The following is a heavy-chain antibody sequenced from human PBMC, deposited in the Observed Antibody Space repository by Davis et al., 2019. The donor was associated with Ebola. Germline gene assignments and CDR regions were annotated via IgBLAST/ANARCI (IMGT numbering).Heavy chain of an antibody. Sequence: AALVKVSCKAPGYTFTGYYMHWVRQAPGQGLEWMGWINPNSGGTNYAQKFQGWVTMTRDTSISTAYMELSRLRSDDTAVYYCARDISYSNWFDPWGQGTLVTVSS. J-gene: IGHJ5*02. CDR3: ARDISYSNWFDP. CDR1: GYTFTGYY. D-gene: IGHD3-3*02. CDR2: INPNSGGT. V-gene: IGHV1-2*04.